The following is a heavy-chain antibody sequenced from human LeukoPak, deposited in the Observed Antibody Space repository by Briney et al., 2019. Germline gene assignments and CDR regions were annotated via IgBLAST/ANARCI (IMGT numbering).Heavy chain of an antibody. D-gene: IGHD2-2*02. J-gene: IGHJ5*02. CDR2: IGTAGDT. V-gene: IGHV3-13*01. CDR1: GFTLSSYD. Sequence: GGSLRLSCAASGFTLSSYDMHWVRQATGKGLEWVSAIGTAGDTYYPGSVKGRFTISRENDKNSLYLQMDNLRAEDTAVYYCAKGYCSSTSCYTAGWFDPWGQGTLVTVSS. CDR3: AKGYCSSTSCYTAGWFDP.